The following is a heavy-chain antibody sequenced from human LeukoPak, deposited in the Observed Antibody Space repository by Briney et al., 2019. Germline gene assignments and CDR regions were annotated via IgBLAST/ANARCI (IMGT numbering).Heavy chain of an antibody. J-gene: IGHJ4*02. CDR3: ARDQTDYYDSSGILDY. D-gene: IGHD3-22*01. CDR1: GFTFSSYW. CDR2: IKQDGSEK. V-gene: IGHV3-7*01. Sequence: GGSLRLSCAASGFTFSSYWMSWVRQAPGKGLEWVANIKQDGSEKYYVDSVKGRFTISRDNAKNSLYLQMNSLRAEDTAVYYCARDQTDYYDSSGILDYWGQGTLVTVSS.